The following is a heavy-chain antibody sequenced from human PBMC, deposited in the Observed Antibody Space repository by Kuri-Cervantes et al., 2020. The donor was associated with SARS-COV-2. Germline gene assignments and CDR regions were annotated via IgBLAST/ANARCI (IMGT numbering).Heavy chain of an antibody. V-gene: IGHV4-30-4*08. D-gene: IGHD3-3*01. CDR1: GGSISSGDYY. CDR2: IYYSGST. Sequence: SETLSPTCTVSGGSISSGDYYWSWIRQPPGKGLEWIGYIYYSGSTYYNPSLKSRVTISVDTPKNQFSLKLSSVTAADTAVYYCARPDWSGPAYYFDYWGQGTLVTVSS. CDR3: ARPDWSGPAYYFDY. J-gene: IGHJ4*02.